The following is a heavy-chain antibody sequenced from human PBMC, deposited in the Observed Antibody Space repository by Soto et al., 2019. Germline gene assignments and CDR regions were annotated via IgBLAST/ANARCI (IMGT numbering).Heavy chain of an antibody. CDR2: ITGSGGAV. CDR3: AKVAPFILGSPI. Sequence: EVKLVESGGDLVQPGGSLRLSCTASGFDFSGSEMNWFRQTPGKGLEWLAYITGSGGAVFHADSVKGRFSISRDNAKNSLFLEMNTLTADDAGVYYCAKVAPFILGSPIWGKGTLVTVSS. V-gene: IGHV3-48*03. D-gene: IGHD2-21*01. CDR1: GFDFSGSE. J-gene: IGHJ4*02.